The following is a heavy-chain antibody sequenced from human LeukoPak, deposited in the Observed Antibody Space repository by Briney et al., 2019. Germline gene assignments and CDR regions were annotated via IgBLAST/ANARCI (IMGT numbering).Heavy chain of an antibody. CDR1: GFAFNNYA. D-gene: IGHD1-26*01. CDR3: AKKLAGPTNPFDY. Sequence: GGSLRLSCAASGFAFNNYAMSWVRQAPGKGPEWVPAITTSGYSAQYADSVRGRFTVSRDNSKNMLYLHMSSLRAEDTAVYYCAKKLAGPTNPFDYWGQGTLVTVSS. CDR2: ITTSGYSA. V-gene: IGHV3-23*01. J-gene: IGHJ4*02.